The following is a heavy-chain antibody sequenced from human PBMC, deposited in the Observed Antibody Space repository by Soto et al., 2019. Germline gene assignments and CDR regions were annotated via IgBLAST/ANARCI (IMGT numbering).Heavy chain of an antibody. D-gene: IGHD6-19*01. V-gene: IGHV4-4*02. CDR2: LIHGGTT. CDR3: AYSTGWYSHAV. CDR1: GDSISSPKW. Sequence: QVQLQESGPGLVKPSGTLSLTCAVSGDSISSPKWWTWLRQPPGKGLEWIGDLIHGGTTNYNPSLKSRVTLSVETSQHQFSLHLPSVTAADTAIYYCAYSTGWYSHAVWGQGPAVTVSS. J-gene: IGHJ6*02.